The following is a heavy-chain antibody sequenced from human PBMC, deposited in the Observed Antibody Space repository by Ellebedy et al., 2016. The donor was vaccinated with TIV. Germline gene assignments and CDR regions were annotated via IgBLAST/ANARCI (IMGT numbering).Heavy chain of an antibody. D-gene: IGHD3-10*01. CDR1: GYRFTGHW. Sequence: GESLKISCKASGYRFTGHWIGWVRQMPGKGLEWMGIIYPGDSDARYSPSFQGQVTISADKSISTAYLEWSSLKASDTATYYCARHLPMLRGVTPGMDVWGQGTTVTVSS. J-gene: IGHJ6*02. CDR2: IYPGDSDA. V-gene: IGHV5-51*01. CDR3: ARHLPMLRGVTPGMDV.